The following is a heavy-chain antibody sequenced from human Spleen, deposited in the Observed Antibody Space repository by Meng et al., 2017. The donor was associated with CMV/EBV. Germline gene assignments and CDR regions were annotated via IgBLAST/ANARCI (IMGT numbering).Heavy chain of an antibody. V-gene: IGHV1-2*02. D-gene: IGHD5-12*01. J-gene: IGHJ5*02. CDR2: INPNSGGT. CDR1: GYTFTGSY. CDR3: ARDSGYLGWFDP. Sequence: ASVQVSCKASGYTFTGSYMHWVRQAPGQGLEWMGWINPNSGGTNYAQKFQGRVTMTRDTSITTAYMELSRLISDDTAVYYCARDSGYLGWFDPWGRGTLVTVSS.